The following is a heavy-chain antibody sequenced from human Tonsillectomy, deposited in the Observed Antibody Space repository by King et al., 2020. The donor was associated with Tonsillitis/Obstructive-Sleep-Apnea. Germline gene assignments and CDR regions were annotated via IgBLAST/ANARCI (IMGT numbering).Heavy chain of an antibody. J-gene: IGHJ4*02. CDR1: GFTVSSNY. CDR3: ARSPLNPLGGDRGGY. V-gene: IGHV3-53*01. CDR2: IYSGGTT. D-gene: IGHD2-21*02. Sequence: VQLVESGGGLIQPGGSLRLSCAASGFTVSSNYMSWVRQAPGKGLEWVSVIYSGGTTYYADSVKGRFTISRDNSKNTLYLQMNSLRAEDTAVYYCARSPLNPLGGDRGGYWGQGTLVTVSS.